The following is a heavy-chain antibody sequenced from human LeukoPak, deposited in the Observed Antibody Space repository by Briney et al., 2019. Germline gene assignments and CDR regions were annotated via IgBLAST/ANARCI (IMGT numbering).Heavy chain of an antibody. J-gene: IGHJ5*02. CDR2: IYHSGST. CDR1: GGSISSGYY. Sequence: SETLSLTCTVSGGSISSGYYWGWIRQPPGKGLEWIGSIYHSGSTYYNPSLKSRVTISVDTSKNQFSLKLSSVTAADTAVYYCARDQRRTWFDPWGQGTLVTVSS. V-gene: IGHV4-38-2*02. CDR3: ARDQRRTWFDP.